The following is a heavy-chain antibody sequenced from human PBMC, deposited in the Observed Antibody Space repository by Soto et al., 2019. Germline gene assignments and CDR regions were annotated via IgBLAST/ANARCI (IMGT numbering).Heavy chain of an antibody. CDR1: GFTFSSYS. V-gene: IGHV3-21*01. CDR3: ARANYDFWSGSSPNYFDY. CDR2: ISSSSSYI. D-gene: IGHD3-3*01. Sequence: EVQLVESGGDLVQPGGSLRLSCAASGFTFSSYSMNWVRQAPGKGLEWVSSISSSSSYIYYADSVKGRFTISRDNAKNSLYLQMNSLRAEDTAVYYCARANYDFWSGSSPNYFDYWGQGTLVTVSS. J-gene: IGHJ4*02.